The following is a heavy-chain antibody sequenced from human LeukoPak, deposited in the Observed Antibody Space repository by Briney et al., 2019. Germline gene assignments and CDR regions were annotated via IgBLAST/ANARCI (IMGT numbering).Heavy chain of an antibody. CDR1: GGSISSYY. D-gene: IGHD2-2*01. CDR2: ISSSSSTI. J-gene: IGHJ6*03. CDR3: ARGVVVPAAIPYYMDV. V-gene: IGHV3-48*01. Sequence: ETLSLTCTVSGGSISSYYWSWIRQAPGKGLEWVSYISSSSSTIYYADSVKGRFTISRDNAKNSLYLQMNSLSAEDTAVYYCARGVVVPAAIPYYMDVWGKGTTVTVSS.